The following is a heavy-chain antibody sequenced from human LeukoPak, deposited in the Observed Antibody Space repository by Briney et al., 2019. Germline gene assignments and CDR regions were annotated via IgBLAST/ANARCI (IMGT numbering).Heavy chain of an antibody. Sequence: PGGSLRLSCAASGFTFSSYAMHWARQAPGKGLEYVSAISSNGGSTYYANSVKGRFTICRDNSKNTLYLQMGSLRAEDMAVYYCARAGTTVTTFYYFDYWGQGTLVTVSS. J-gene: IGHJ4*02. CDR3: ARAGTTVTTFYYFDY. CDR1: GFTFSSYA. CDR2: ISSNGGST. V-gene: IGHV3-64*01. D-gene: IGHD4-17*01.